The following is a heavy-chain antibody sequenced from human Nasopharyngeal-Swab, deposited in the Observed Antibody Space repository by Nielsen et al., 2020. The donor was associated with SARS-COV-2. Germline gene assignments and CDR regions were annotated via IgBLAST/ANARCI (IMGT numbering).Heavy chain of an antibody. CDR2: IWYDGSNK. D-gene: IGHD3-10*01. V-gene: IGHV3-33*01. Sequence: GGSLRLSCAASGFTFSSYGMHWVRQAPGKGLEWAAVIWYDGSNKYYADSVKGRFTISRDNSKNTLYLQMNSLRAEDTAVYCCARDFPFGGDVGYWGQGTLVTVSS. CDR1: GFTFSSYG. J-gene: IGHJ4*02. CDR3: ARDFPFGGDVGY.